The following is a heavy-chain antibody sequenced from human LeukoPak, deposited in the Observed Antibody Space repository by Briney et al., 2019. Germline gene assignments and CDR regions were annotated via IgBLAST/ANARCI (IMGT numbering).Heavy chain of an antibody. Sequence: VASVKVSCKASGYTFTSYDINWVRQATGQGLEWMGWMNPNSGNTGYAQRFQGRVTMTRNTSISTAYMELSSLRSEDTAVYYCARGHGVHYFDWLKEVVYNLFDPWGQGTLVTVSS. CDR3: ARGHGVHYFDWLKEVVYNLFDP. V-gene: IGHV1-8*01. J-gene: IGHJ5*02. D-gene: IGHD3-9*01. CDR1: GYTFTSYD. CDR2: MNPNSGNT.